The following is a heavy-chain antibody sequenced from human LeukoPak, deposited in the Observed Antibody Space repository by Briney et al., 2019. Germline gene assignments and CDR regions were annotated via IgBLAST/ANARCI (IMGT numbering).Heavy chain of an antibody. Sequence: GGSLRLSCAASGFTFSSYAMHWVRQAPGKGLEWVAVISYDGSNKYYADSVKGRFTISRDNSKNTLYLQMNSLRAEDTAVYYCARDLYYDYVWGSYPLGYWGQGTLVTVSS. CDR2: ISYDGSNK. J-gene: IGHJ4*02. V-gene: IGHV3-30*04. D-gene: IGHD3-16*02. CDR3: ARDLYYDYVWGSYPLGY. CDR1: GFTFSSYA.